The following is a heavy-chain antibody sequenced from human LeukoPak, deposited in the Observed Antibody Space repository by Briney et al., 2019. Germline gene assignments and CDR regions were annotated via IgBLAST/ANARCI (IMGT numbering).Heavy chain of an antibody. CDR3: AAQLRLFSLGY. Sequence: SETLSLTCTVSGGSISSYCWSWIRQPAGKGLEWIGRIYTSGSTNYNPSLKSRVTMSVDTSKNQFSLKLSSVTAADTAVYYCAAQLRLFSLGYWGQGTLVTVSS. D-gene: IGHD2-2*01. CDR1: GGSISSYC. CDR2: IYTSGST. J-gene: IGHJ4*02. V-gene: IGHV4-4*07.